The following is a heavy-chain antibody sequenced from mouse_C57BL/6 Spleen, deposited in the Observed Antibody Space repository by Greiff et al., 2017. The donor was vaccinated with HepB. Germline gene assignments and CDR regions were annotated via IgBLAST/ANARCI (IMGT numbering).Heavy chain of an antibody. CDR2: IYPGDGDT. J-gene: IGHJ4*01. Sequence: QVQLQQSGAELVKPGASVKISCKASGYAFSSYWMNWVKQRPGKGLEWIGQIYPGDGDTNYNGKFKGKATLTADKSSSTAYMQLISLTSEDSAVYFCARREYSNYAYYYAMDYWGQGTSVTVSS. CDR3: ARREYSNYAYYYAMDY. V-gene: IGHV1-80*01. CDR1: GYAFSSYW. D-gene: IGHD2-5*01.